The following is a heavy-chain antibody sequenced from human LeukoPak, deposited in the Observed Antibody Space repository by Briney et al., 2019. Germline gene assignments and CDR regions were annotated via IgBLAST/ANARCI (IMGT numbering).Heavy chain of an antibody. CDR2: IYYSGST. J-gene: IGHJ3*02. Sequence: SETQSLTCTVSGGSISSGDYYWSWIRQPPGKGLEWIGYIYYSGSTYYNPSLKSRVTISVDTSKNQFSLKLSSVTAADTAVYYCARDPLGAQMGVAFDTWGQGTMVTVSS. CDR1: GGSISSGDYY. V-gene: IGHV4-30-4*08. D-gene: IGHD3-16*01. CDR3: ARDPLGAQMGVAFDT.